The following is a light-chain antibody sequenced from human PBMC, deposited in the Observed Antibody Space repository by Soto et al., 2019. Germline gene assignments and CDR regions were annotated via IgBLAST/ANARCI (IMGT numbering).Light chain of an antibody. Sequence: EIVLTQSPADLCLSGGESATLSCRASQSVSSYLAWYQQKPGQAPRLLIYGASSRATGIPDRFSGSGSGTDFTLTISSLQSEDLAFYYCQQCNNWPRTFGQGTQVDIK. CDR1: QSVSSY. J-gene: IGKJ1*01. V-gene: IGKV3D-15*01. CDR3: QQCNNWPRT. CDR2: GAS.